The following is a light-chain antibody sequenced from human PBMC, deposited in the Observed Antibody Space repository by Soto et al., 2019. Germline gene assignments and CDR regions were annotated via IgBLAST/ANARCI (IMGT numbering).Light chain of an antibody. V-gene: IGLV1-44*01. CDR1: SSNIGSNT. CDR2: SNN. CDR3: AAWEDSLNGRI. J-gene: IGLJ1*01. Sequence: QSALTQPPSASGTPGQRVTISCSGSSSNIGSNTVNWYQQLPGTAPKLLIYSNNQRPSGVPDRFSGSKSGTSASLAISGLQSEDEADYYCAAWEDSLNGRIFGTGTKLTVL.